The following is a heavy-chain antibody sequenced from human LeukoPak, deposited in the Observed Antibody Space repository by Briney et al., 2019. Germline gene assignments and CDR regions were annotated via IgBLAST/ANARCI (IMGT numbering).Heavy chain of an antibody. J-gene: IGHJ4*02. Sequence: PGGSLRHSCAASGFTFSSYAMSWVRQAPGKGLEWVSAISGSGGSTYYADSVKGRFTISRDNSKNTLYLQMNSLRAEDTAVYYCAKDGSMTTVTDFDYWGQGTLVTVSS. CDR3: AKDGSMTTVTDFDY. D-gene: IGHD4-17*01. V-gene: IGHV3-23*01. CDR2: ISGSGGST. CDR1: GFTFSSYA.